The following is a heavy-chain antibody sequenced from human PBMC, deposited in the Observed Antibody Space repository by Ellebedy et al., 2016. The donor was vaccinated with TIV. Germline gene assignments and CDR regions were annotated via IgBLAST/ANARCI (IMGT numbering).Heavy chain of an antibody. CDR3: ATLLSHLDY. D-gene: IGHD3-16*02. Sequence: AASVKVSCKASGYTFTNYGIAWVRQAPGQGPEWVGWISLNNGNRIYAQKFQGRVTMTEDTSTDTAYMELSSLRSEDTAVYYCATLLSHLDYWGQGTLVTVSS. CDR2: ISLNNGNR. CDR1: GYTFTNYG. V-gene: IGHV1-18*01. J-gene: IGHJ4*02.